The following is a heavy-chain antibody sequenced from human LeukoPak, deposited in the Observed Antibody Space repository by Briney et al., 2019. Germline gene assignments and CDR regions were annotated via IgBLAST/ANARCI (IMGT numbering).Heavy chain of an antibody. J-gene: IGHJ4*02. D-gene: IGHD3-16*01. V-gene: IGHV1-3*01. CDR3: ARAPRGIGAAIDY. CDR1: GYTFTSYA. CDR2: INAGNGNT. Sequence: ASVKVSCKASGYTFTSYAMHWVRQSPGQRLEWMGWINAGNGNTKYSQKFQGRVTITRDTSASTAYMELGSLRSEDTAVYYCARAPRGIGAAIDYWGQGTLVTVSS.